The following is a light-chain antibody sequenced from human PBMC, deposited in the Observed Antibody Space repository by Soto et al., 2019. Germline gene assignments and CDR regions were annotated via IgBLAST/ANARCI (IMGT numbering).Light chain of an antibody. Sequence: VMKQCPATRSVSPETSVTLSFRASQSVRSNSGWYQQKPGQAPRLLIYGASSWESGIPDRFSGRGFGTDFTLTISRLEPEDFAVYYCQHSGDYRWTFGQGTKVDIK. CDR3: QHSGDYRWT. CDR1: QSVRSN. J-gene: IGKJ1*01. V-gene: IGKV3-15*01. CDR2: GAS.